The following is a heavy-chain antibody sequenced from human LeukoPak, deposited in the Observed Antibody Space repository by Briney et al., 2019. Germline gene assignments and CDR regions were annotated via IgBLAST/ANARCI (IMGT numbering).Heavy chain of an antibody. CDR1: GGSISSYY. CDR2: IYYSGST. V-gene: IGHV4-59*01. D-gene: IGHD2-15*01. CDR3: ARASDSLSFDY. J-gene: IGHJ4*02. Sequence: SETLSLTCTVSGGSISSYYWSWIRQPPGKGLGWIGYIYYSGSTNYNPSLKSRVTISVDTSKNQFSLKLSSVTAADTAVYYCARASDSLSFDYWGQGTLVTASS.